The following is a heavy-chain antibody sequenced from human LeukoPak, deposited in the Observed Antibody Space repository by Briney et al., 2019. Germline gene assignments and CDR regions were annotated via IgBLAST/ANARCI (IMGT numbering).Heavy chain of an antibody. CDR3: ARSGGGYNGYDYYFNGMDV. V-gene: IGHV5-51*01. Sequence: GESLKISCQGSGYSFPTYWVGWVRQMPGKGLEWMGIIYPADSDTRYSPSFQGQVTISADKSISTAYLQLSSLKASDTAMYYCARSGGGYNGYDYYFNGMDVWGQGTTVTVSS. CDR2: IYPADSDT. CDR1: GYSFPTYW. D-gene: IGHD5-12*01. J-gene: IGHJ6*02.